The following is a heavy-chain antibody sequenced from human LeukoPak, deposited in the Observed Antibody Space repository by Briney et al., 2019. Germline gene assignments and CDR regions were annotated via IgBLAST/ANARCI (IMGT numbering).Heavy chain of an antibody. Sequence: KTGGSLRLSCAASGFTFSNAWMSWVRQAPGKGLEWVGRIKSKTDGGTTDYAAPVKGRFTISRDDSKNTLYLQMNSLKTEDTAVYYCTTGCLERPRYYFDYWGQGTLVTVSS. J-gene: IGHJ4*02. CDR2: IKSKTDGGTT. CDR3: TTGCLERPRYYFDY. CDR1: GFTFSNAW. D-gene: IGHD1-1*01. V-gene: IGHV3-15*01.